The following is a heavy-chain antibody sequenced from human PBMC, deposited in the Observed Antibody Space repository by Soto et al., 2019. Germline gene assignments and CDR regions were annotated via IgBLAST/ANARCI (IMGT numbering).Heavy chain of an antibody. V-gene: IGHV3-30*18. D-gene: IGHD3-10*01. CDR2: ISYDGSNK. J-gene: IGHJ6*02. Sequence: GGSLRLSCAASGFTFSSYGMHWVRQAPGKGLEWVAVISYDGSNKYYADSVKGRFTISRDNSKSTLYLQMNSLRAEDTAVYYCAKDRWGVERHYYYYYGMDVWGQGTTVTVSS. CDR1: GFTFSSYG. CDR3: AKDRWGVERHYYYYYGMDV.